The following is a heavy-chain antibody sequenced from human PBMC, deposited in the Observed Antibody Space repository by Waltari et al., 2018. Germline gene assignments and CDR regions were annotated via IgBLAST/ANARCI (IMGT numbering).Heavy chain of an antibody. Sequence: QLQLQESGPGLVKPSETLSLTCTVSGGSIRSSSYYWGWIRPPPGKGLEWIGSIYYSGSTYYNPSLKSRVTISVDTSKNQFSLKLSSVTAADTAVYYCARLTTYSSGWTFDYWGQGTLVTVSS. J-gene: IGHJ4*02. D-gene: IGHD6-19*01. CDR1: GGSIRSSSYY. CDR3: ARLTTYSSGWTFDY. CDR2: IYYSGST. V-gene: IGHV4-39*01.